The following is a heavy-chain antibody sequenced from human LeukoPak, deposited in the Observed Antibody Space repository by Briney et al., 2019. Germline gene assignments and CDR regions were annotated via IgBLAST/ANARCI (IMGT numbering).Heavy chain of an antibody. CDR2: KKEDGSEK. CDR3: ARVSYVRGVTVYYFDH. V-gene: IGHV3-7*02. D-gene: IGHD3-10*02. CDR1: GFTFSNYW. Sequence: PGGSLRLSCATSGFTFSNYWMSWVRQAPGKGLEWVANKKEDGSEKNYVDSVKGRFTISRDNAKNSLYLQMNSLRAEDTAIYYCARVSYVRGVTVYYFDHWGQGTLVTVSS. J-gene: IGHJ4*02.